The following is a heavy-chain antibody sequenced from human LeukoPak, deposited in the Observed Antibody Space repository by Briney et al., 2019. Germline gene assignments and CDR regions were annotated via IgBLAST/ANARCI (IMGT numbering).Heavy chain of an antibody. V-gene: IGHV3-11*04. Sequence: GGSLRLSCAASGFTFSDYYMSWIRQAPGKGLEWVSYISSGGRTIYYADSVKGRFTMSRDNAKNSLYLQMNSLRAEDTAVYYCARDMLPDGYSSGWYEYWGQGTLVTVSS. J-gene: IGHJ4*02. CDR1: GFTFSDYY. D-gene: IGHD6-19*01. CDR2: ISSGGRTI. CDR3: ARDMLPDGYSSGWYEY.